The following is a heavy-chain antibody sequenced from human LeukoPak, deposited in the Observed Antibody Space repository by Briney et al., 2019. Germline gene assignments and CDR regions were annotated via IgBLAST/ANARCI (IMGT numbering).Heavy chain of an antibody. J-gene: IGHJ4*02. CDR1: GFTFSSYA. D-gene: IGHD5-18*01. CDR2: ISGSGGST. Sequence: GGSLRLSCAASGFTFSSYAMSWVRQAPGKGLEGVSAISGSGGSTYYADSVKGRFTISRDNSKNTLYLQMNSLRAEDTAVYYCARPMGGYGTGRYYFDYWGQGTLVTVSS. V-gene: IGHV3-23*01. CDR3: ARPMGGYGTGRYYFDY.